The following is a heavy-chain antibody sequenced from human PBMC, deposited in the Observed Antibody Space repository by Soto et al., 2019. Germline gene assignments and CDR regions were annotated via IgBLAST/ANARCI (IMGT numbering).Heavy chain of an antibody. CDR1: GYTFTSYG. CDR2: ISAYNGNT. CDR3: AREPPDILGYCSGGSCYADY. V-gene: IGHV1-18*01. Sequence: ASVKVSCKASGYTFTSYGISWVRQAPGQGLEWMGWISAYNGNTNYAQKLQGRVTMTTDTSTSTAYMELRSLRSDDTAVYYCAREPPDILGYCSGGSCYADYWGQGTLVTVSS. J-gene: IGHJ4*02. D-gene: IGHD2-15*01.